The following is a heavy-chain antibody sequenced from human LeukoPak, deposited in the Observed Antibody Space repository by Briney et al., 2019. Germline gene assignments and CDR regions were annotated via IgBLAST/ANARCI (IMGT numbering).Heavy chain of an antibody. Sequence: SETLSLTCAVSGGSISSSTDYWGWIRQPPGKGLEWIANIYYSGSTNYNPSLKSRVTISVDTSKNQFSLKLSSVTAADTAVYYCAYMGTYYYYYMDVWGKGTTVTISS. V-gene: IGHV4-39*07. CDR1: GGSISSSTDY. CDR2: IYYSGST. CDR3: AYMGTYYYYYMDV. D-gene: IGHD1-1*01. J-gene: IGHJ6*03.